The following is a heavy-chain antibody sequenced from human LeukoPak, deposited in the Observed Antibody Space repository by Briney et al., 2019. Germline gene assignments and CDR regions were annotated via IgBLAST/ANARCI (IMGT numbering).Heavy chain of an antibody. Sequence: GGSLRLSCSASGFTFSSYAMHWVHQAPGKGLEYVSAISSNGGSTYYADSVKGRFTISRDNSKNTLYLQMSSLRAEDTAVYYCVKALSEYSSSWYNWFDPWGQGTLVTVSS. CDR1: GFTFSSYA. V-gene: IGHV3-64D*09. CDR2: ISSNGGST. J-gene: IGHJ5*02. D-gene: IGHD6-13*01. CDR3: VKALSEYSSSWYNWFDP.